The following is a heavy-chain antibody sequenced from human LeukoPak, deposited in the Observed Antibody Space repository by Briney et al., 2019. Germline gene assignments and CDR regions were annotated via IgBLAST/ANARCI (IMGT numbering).Heavy chain of an antibody. CDR2: IKSDGTEE. V-gene: IGHV3-7*01. CDR1: GFTFSSYW. J-gene: IGHJ4*02. CDR3: AGGGGYLIDY. D-gene: IGHD3-22*01. Sequence: GGSLRLSCTASGFTFSSYWMNWVRQVPGKELEWVAIIKSDGTEEHYLDSVKGRFTISRDNANNLLFLQMNNLRAEDTAVYYCAGGGGYLIDYWGQGTLITVSS.